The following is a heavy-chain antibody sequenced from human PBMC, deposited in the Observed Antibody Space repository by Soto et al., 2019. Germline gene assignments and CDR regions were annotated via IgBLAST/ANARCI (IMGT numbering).Heavy chain of an antibody. Sequence: SETLSLTCAVYGGSFSGYYWSWIRQPPGKGLGWIGEINHSGSTNYNPSLKSRVTISVDTSKNQFSLKLSSVTAADTAVYYCARSEATVLDYWGQGTLVTVSS. J-gene: IGHJ4*02. CDR3: ARSEATVLDY. CDR2: INHSGST. D-gene: IGHD4-17*01. CDR1: GGSFSGYY. V-gene: IGHV4-34*01.